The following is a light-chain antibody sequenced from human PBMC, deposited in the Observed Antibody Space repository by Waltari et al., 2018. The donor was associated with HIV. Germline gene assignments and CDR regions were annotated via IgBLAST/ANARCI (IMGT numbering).Light chain of an antibody. CDR2: RNN. Sequence: QSVLTQSPSASGTPGQRVTISCSGSGPTIESNNVHWYQQVPGTAPKILIYRNNRRPSGVPDRFSGSKSGASASLAISGLQSEDEADYYCAAWDDSLNGPVFGGGTRLTVL. CDR1: GPTIESNN. CDR3: AAWDDSLNGPV. V-gene: IGLV1-44*01. J-gene: IGLJ2*01.